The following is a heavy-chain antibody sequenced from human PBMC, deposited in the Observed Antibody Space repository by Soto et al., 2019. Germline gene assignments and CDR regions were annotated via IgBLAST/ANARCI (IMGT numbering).Heavy chain of an antibody. J-gene: IGHJ3*02. CDR1: DGYRNNYY. D-gene: IGHD2-15*01. CDR2: IYYSGST. CDR3: VRQSVDCSGGSCYTYYFDI. V-gene: IGHV4-59*08. Sequence: LLTMPVTWSVADGYRNNYYWSWIRKPPGNGLEWIGYIYYSGSTNYNPSLKSRVTISVDTSKNQFSLKLSSVTAADTAVYYCVRQSVDCSGGSCYTYYFDIWAQRTMVTVPS.